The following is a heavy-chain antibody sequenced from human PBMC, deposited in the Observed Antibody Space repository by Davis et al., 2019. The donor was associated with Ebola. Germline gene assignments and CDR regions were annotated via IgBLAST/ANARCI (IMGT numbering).Heavy chain of an antibody. CDR3: ARADWTMVDPYYFDH. V-gene: IGHV1-69*13. Sequence: SVKVSCKASGGTFSSYAISWVRQAPGQGLEWMGGIIPIFGTANYAQKFQGRLTITADESTSTAYMELNSLRSEDTAIYYCARADWTMVDPYYFDHWGQGTRVTVSS. J-gene: IGHJ4*02. CDR1: GGTFSSYA. CDR2: IIPIFGTA. D-gene: IGHD4/OR15-4a*01.